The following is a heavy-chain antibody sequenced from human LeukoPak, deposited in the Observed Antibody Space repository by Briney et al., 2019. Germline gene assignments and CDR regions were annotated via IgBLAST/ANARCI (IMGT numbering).Heavy chain of an antibody. V-gene: IGHV4-59*01. CDR2: IYCSGST. CDR1: GGSISSYY. J-gene: IGHJ2*01. CDR3: ARGGRVVVIPPNL. Sequence: PSETLSLTCTVSGGSISSYYWSWLRQPPGKGLEWIGYIYCSGSTNYNPSLKSRVTISVDTSKNQFSLKLSSVTAADTAVYYCARGGRVVVIPPNLWGRGTLVTVSS. D-gene: IGHD3-22*01.